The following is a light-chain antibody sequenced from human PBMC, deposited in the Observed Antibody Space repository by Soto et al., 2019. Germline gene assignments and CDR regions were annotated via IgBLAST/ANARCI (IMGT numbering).Light chain of an antibody. CDR3: CSYAGSSILV. V-gene: IGLV2-23*01. J-gene: IGLJ3*02. CDR1: SSDVGSYNL. CDR2: EGS. Sequence: QSALTQPASVSGSPGQSITISCTGTSSDVGSYNLVSWYQQHPGKAPKLMIYEGSKRPSGVSHRFSGSMSGNTASLTISGLQAEDEADYYCCSYAGSSILVFGGGTKVTVL.